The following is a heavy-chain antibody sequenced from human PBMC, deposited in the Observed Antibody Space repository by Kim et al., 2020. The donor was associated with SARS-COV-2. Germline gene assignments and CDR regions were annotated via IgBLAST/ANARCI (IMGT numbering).Heavy chain of an antibody. Sequence: TYYNPSLKSRVTISVDTSKNQFSLKLSSVTAADTAVYYCASRDMAHAFDIWGQGTMVTVSS. CDR3: ASRDMAHAFDI. CDR2: T. J-gene: IGHJ3*02. D-gene: IGHD2-15*01. V-gene: IGHV4-31*02.